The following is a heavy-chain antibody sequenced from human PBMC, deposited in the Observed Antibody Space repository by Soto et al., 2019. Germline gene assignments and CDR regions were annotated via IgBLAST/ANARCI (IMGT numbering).Heavy chain of an antibody. CDR2: VSAHDGKT. Sequence: ASVKVSCKASGYMFNKYGIAWVRLAAGQGLEWMGYVSAHDGKTDYAEKFQDRVTMTTDTSANTGYIELTSLRSDDRAVYYCARFGLRAGDYYYGMDVWG. CDR3: ARFGLRAGDYYYGMDV. V-gene: IGHV1-18*01. D-gene: IGHD3-16*01. J-gene: IGHJ6*02. CDR1: GYMFNKYG.